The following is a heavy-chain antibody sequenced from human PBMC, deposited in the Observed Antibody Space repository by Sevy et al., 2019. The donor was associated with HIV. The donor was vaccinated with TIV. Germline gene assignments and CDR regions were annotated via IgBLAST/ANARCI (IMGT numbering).Heavy chain of an antibody. CDR1: GFTFSDNY. Sequence: GGSLRLSCAASGFTFSDNYMSWIRQAPGKGPEWVSYISSSGTNIKYADSVKGRFTISRDNAKNSLYLQMNGLRAEDTAVYYCARDCSTSSTSCYPYDYHGVDVWGQGTTVTVSS. CDR2: ISSSGTNI. J-gene: IGHJ6*02. D-gene: IGHD2-2*01. V-gene: IGHV3-11*01. CDR3: ARDCSTSSTSCYPYDYHGVDV.